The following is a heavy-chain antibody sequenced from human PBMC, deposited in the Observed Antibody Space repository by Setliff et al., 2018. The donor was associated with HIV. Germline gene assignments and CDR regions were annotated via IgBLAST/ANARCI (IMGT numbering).Heavy chain of an antibody. V-gene: IGHV1-69*05. CDR3: ASGSGYCRNGDCYIGVHKNPDKYFYDY. Sequence: VASVKVSCKASGATFSNSVLTWVRQAPGQGLEWMGGSIPLFKTVNYAQKFQGRLTISTDELMTTAYMELSSLKSEDTAVYYCASGSGYCRNGDCYIGVHKNPDKYFYDYWGQGTLVTVSS. D-gene: IGHD2-8*01. CDR1: GATFSNSV. CDR2: SIPLFKTV. J-gene: IGHJ4*02.